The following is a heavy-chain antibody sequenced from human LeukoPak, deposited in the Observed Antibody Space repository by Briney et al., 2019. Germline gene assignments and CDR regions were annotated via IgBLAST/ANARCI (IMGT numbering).Heavy chain of an antibody. D-gene: IGHD2-15*01. V-gene: IGHV4-39*01. CDR1: GGSISSTSYY. CDR2: IYYSGST. Sequence: SETLSLTCTVSGGSISSTSYYWGWIRQPPGKGLEWIGSIYYSGSTYYNPSLKSRVTISVHTSKNQLSLKLSSVTAADTAVYYCARLDLLDYWGQGTLVTVSS. CDR3: ARLDLLDY. J-gene: IGHJ4*02.